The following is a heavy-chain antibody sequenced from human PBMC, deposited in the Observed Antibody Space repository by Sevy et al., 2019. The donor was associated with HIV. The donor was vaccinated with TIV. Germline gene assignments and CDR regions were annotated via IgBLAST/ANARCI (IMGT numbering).Heavy chain of an antibody. J-gene: IGHJ4*02. D-gene: IGHD2-21*02. Sequence: ASVKVSCKASGDTFRKYVISWVRQAPGQGLEWMGGIIPVYGTTNYAQKFQARVTFTADASTSTVYMELSRLRSEDTAVYYRARDMTCGGDCYYFDNWGQGTLVTVSS. CDR2: IIPVYGTT. V-gene: IGHV1-69*13. CDR3: ARDMTCGGDCYYFDN. CDR1: GDTFRKYV.